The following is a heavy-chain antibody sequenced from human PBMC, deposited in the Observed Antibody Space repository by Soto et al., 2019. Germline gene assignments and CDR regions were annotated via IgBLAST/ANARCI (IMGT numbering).Heavy chain of an antibody. Sequence: SETLSLTCTVSGGSISSYYWSWIRQPPGKGLEWIGYIYYSGSTNYNPSLKSRVTISVDTSKNQFSLKLSSVTAADTAVYYCARVDADSSGWPRFDYWGQGTLATVSS. CDR2: IYYSGST. V-gene: IGHV4-59*01. J-gene: IGHJ4*02. CDR3: ARVDADSSGWPRFDY. CDR1: GGSISSYY. D-gene: IGHD6-19*01.